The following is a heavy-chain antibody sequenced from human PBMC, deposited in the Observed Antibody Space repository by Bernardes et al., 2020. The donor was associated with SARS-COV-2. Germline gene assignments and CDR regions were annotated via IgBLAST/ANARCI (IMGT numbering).Heavy chain of an antibody. Sequence: SGPLPLMCSFSGGSISSDYWSWIQQPAAKGLEWIGRIYTSGSTNYNPSLKSRVTMSVDTSKNQFSLKLSSVTAADTAVYYSARGGVVAKNNWFDPWGQGTLVTVS. CDR3: ARGGVVAKNNWFDP. J-gene: IGHJ5*02. D-gene: IGHD2-21*01. V-gene: IGHV4-4*07. CDR1: GGSISSDY. CDR2: IYTSGST.